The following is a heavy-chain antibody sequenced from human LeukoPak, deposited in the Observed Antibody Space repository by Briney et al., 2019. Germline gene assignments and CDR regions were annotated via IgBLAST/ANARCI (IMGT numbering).Heavy chain of an antibody. CDR1: GFPFRSYE. CDR3: ARISSLAVAGIN. Sequence: GGSLRLSCAASGFPFRSYEMNWVRQAPGKGLEWVSYIRSSGSTIYYADSVKGRFPIYRDNAKNSLYLQMNSLRAEDTAVYYCARISSLAVAGINWGQGTLVTVSS. J-gene: IGHJ4*02. V-gene: IGHV3-48*03. D-gene: IGHD6-19*01. CDR2: IRSSGSTI.